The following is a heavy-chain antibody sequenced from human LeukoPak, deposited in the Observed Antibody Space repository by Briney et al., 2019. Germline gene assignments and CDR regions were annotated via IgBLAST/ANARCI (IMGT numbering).Heavy chain of an antibody. CDR2: IYPGDSDT. Sequence: GESLKISCQGSGYNFPIYWIGWVRQMPGKGLEWMGIIYPGDSDTKYSPSFQGQVTISADKSISTAYLQWSSLKASDTAMYYCARTGYTSGWYVGSFDYWGQGTLVTVSS. CDR3: ARTGYTSGWYVGSFDY. CDR1: GYNFPIYW. D-gene: IGHD6-19*01. V-gene: IGHV5-51*01. J-gene: IGHJ4*02.